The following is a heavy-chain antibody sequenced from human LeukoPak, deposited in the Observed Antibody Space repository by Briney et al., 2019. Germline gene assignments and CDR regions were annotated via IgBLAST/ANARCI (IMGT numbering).Heavy chain of an antibody. Sequence: SETLSLTCTVSGGSISSGDYYWSWIRQPPGKGLEWIGYIYYSGSTYYNLSLKSRVTISVDTSKNQFSLKLSSVTAADTAVYYCARRGYYDSSGHPSGAFDIWGQGTMVTVSS. D-gene: IGHD3-22*01. V-gene: IGHV4-30-4*08. CDR3: ARRGYYDSSGHPSGAFDI. J-gene: IGHJ3*02. CDR2: IYYSGST. CDR1: GGSISSGDYY.